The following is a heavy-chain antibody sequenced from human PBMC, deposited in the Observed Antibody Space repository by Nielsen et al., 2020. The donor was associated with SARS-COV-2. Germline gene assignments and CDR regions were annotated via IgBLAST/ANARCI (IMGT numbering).Heavy chain of an antibody. Sequence: GESLKISCAASGFTFSSYAMHWVRQAPGKGLEWVAVISYDGSNKYYADSVKGRFTISRDNSKNTLYLQMNSLRAEDTAVYYCERDWSRAFDVWGQGTMVTVSS. CDR3: ERDWSRAFDV. CDR1: GFTFSSYA. J-gene: IGHJ3*01. CDR2: ISYDGSNK. V-gene: IGHV3-30-3*01.